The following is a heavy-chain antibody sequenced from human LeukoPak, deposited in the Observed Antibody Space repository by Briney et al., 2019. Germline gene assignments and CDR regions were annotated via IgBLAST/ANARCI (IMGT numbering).Heavy chain of an antibody. J-gene: IGHJ4*02. Sequence: PGGSLRLSCAASGFTFSDYYMSWVRQAPGKGLEWVSYISRSGDIIYYADSAKGRFTISRDNAKNSLYLQMNSLRAEDTAVYYCAKKTATMFNPPARVDYWGQETLVTVSS. V-gene: IGHV3-11*01. D-gene: IGHD3-10*02. CDR1: GFTFSDYY. CDR3: AKKTATMFNPPARVDY. CDR2: ISRSGDII.